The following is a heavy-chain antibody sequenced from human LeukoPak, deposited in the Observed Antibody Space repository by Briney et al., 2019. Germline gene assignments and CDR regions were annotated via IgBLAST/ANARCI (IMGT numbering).Heavy chain of an antibody. Sequence: GGSLRLFCAASGFTFSKAWMSWVRQAPGKGLEWVGQIKSKTDGGTTDYAAPVKGRFTISTDDSKNSLYLLMNSLKTEDTAVYYCTTEDYGDYVPDYWGQGTLVTVSS. CDR3: TTEDYGDYVPDY. CDR2: IKSKTDGGTT. J-gene: IGHJ4*01. D-gene: IGHD4-17*01. CDR1: GFTFSKAW. V-gene: IGHV3-15*01.